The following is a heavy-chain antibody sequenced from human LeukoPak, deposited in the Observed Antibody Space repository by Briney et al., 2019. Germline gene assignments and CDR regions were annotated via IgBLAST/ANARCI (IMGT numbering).Heavy chain of an antibody. D-gene: IGHD3-16*02. Sequence: GESLKISCKGSGYSFTSYWIGWVRQMPGKGLEWMGIIYPGDSDTRYSPSFQGQVTISADKSISTAYLQWSSLKASDTAMYYCAKGPDYYVWGSYRYRTNAWYYFDYWGQGTLVTVSS. CDR1: GYSFTSYW. V-gene: IGHV5-51*01. J-gene: IGHJ4*02. CDR2: IYPGDSDT. CDR3: AKGPDYYVWGSYRYRTNAWYYFDY.